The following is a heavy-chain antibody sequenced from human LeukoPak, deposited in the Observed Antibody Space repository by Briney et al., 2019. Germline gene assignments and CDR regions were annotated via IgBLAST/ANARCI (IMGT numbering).Heavy chain of an antibody. J-gene: IGHJ4*02. CDR3: ARDLHYDILTGYRTYYFDY. CDR2: MNPNSGNT. Sequence: EASVKVSCKASGYTFTSYDINWVRQATGQGLEWMGWMNPNSGNTGYAQKFQGRVTITRNTSISTAYMELSSLRSDDTAVYYCARDLHYDILTGYRTYYFDYWGQGTLVTVSS. D-gene: IGHD3-9*01. CDR1: GYTFTSYD. V-gene: IGHV1-8*03.